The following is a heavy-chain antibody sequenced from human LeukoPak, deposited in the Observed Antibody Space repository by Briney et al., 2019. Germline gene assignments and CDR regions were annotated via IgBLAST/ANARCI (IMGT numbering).Heavy chain of an antibody. CDR3: ARVNYYDSSGYLDY. V-gene: IGHV4-38-2*02. Sequence: SETLSLTCTVSGYSISSGYYWGWIRQPPGKVLEWIGSIYRSGSTYYNPSLKSRVTISVDTSKNQFSLKLSSVTAEDTAVYYCARVNYYDSSGYLDYWGQGTLVTVSS. D-gene: IGHD3-22*01. CDR1: GYSISSGYY. CDR2: IYRSGST. J-gene: IGHJ4*02.